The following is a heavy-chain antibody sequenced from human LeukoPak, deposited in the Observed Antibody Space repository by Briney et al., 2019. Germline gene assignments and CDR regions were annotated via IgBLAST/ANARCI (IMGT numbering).Heavy chain of an antibody. CDR2: ISSSGSTI. Sequence: GGSLRLSCAASGFTFSDYYMSWLRQAPGKGLEWVSYISSSGSTIYYADSVKGRFTISRDNAKNSLYLQMNSLRAEDTAVYYCARVMAVAGTWSDYWGQGTLVTVSS. V-gene: IGHV3-11*01. CDR3: ARVMAVAGTWSDY. J-gene: IGHJ4*02. D-gene: IGHD6-19*01. CDR1: GFTFSDYY.